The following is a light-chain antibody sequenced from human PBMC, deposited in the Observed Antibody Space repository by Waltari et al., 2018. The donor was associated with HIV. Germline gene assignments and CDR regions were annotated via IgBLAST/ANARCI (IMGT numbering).Light chain of an antibody. CDR2: NNN. CDR1: DSNIGRNT. Sequence: QSVLTQPPSASGTPGQRVSISCSGTDSNIGRNTVNWYQHLPGTAPKLLMYNNNERPSGVPDRSAGSKSGTSASLAISGLQSDDEANYYCATWDDSLRGRVFGGGTKLTVL. CDR3: ATWDDSLRGRV. V-gene: IGLV1-44*01. J-gene: IGLJ3*02.